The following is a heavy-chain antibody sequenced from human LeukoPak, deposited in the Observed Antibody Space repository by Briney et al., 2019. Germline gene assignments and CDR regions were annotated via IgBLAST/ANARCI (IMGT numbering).Heavy chain of an antibody. Sequence: SVKVSCKASGGTFSSYAISWVRQTPGQGLEWMGRTIPILGIANYAQKFQGRVTITRNTSISTAYMELSSLRSEDTAVYYCARMYSSSDYWGQGTLVTVSS. D-gene: IGHD6-6*01. J-gene: IGHJ4*02. CDR2: TIPILGIA. V-gene: IGHV1-69*04. CDR1: GGTFSSYA. CDR3: ARMYSSSDY.